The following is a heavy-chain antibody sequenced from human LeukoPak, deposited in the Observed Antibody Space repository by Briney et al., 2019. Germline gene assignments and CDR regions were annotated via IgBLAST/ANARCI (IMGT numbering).Heavy chain of an antibody. J-gene: IGHJ5*02. CDR3: ARGNPSVASAPGGGRDNWFDP. CDR2: INPNSGGT. CDR1: GYTFAAYY. D-gene: IGHD4-23*01. V-gene: IGHV1-2*02. Sequence: ASVKVSCKASGYTFAAYYMHWVRRAPGQGLEWMGWINPNSGGTNYAQKFQGRVTMTRDTSISTGYMELSRLKSDDTAVYYCARGNPSVASAPGGGRDNWFDPWGQGTLVTVSS.